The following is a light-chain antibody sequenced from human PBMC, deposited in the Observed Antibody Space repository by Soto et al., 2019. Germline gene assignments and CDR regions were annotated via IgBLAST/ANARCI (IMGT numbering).Light chain of an antibody. CDR2: WAS. CDR1: QSVLYSSNNKNY. J-gene: IGKJ1*01. CDR3: QQYYTTRT. Sequence: DIVLTQSPDSLAASLGDRSTINCKSSQSVLYSSNNKNYLAWYQQKPGQPPKMLIYWASTRDSGVPDRFSGSGSGTDFTLTISSLQAEDVAVYYCQQYYTTRTFGQGTKVEIK. V-gene: IGKV4-1*01.